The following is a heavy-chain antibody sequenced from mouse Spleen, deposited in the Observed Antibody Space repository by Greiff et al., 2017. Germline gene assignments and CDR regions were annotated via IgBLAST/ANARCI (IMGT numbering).Heavy chain of an antibody. Sequence: EVQRVESGGGLVQSGRSLRLSCATSGFTFSDFYMEWVRQAPGKGLEWIAASRNKANDYTTEYSASVKGRFIVSRDTSQSILYLQMNALRAEDTAIYYCARDALTGSWYFDVWGAGTTVTASS. V-gene: IGHV7-1*01. CDR2: SRNKANDYTT. CDR1: GFTFSDFY. CDR3: ARDALTGSWYFDV. J-gene: IGHJ1*01. D-gene: IGHD4-1*01.